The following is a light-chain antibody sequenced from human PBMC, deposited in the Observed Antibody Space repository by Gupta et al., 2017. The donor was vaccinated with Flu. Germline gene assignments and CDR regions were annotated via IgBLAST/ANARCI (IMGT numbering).Light chain of an antibody. V-gene: IGLV3-21*03. Sequence: GKTARGTWGGNNIGNKRVHWYQQKPGQAPVLGVEDDSDRPSGIAERFSGSNSGNTDKRNISRVDAGDEADDDCQVWDGTSDRWVFGGGTKLTVL. CDR1: NIGNKR. CDR2: DDS. J-gene: IGLJ3*02. CDR3: QVWDGTSDRWV.